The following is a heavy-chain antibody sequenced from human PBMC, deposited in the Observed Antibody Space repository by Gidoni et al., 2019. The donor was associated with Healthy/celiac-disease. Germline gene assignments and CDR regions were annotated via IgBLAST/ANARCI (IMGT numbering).Heavy chain of an antibody. CDR3: AKDGWVVPAAAYFDY. Sequence: QVQLVESGGGVVQPGRSLRLSCAASGFTFSSYGMHWVRQAPGKGLEWVAVISYDGSNKYYADSVKGRFTISRDNSKNTLYLQMNSLRAEDTAVYYCAKDGWVVPAAAYFDYWGQGTLVTVSS. J-gene: IGHJ4*02. D-gene: IGHD2-2*01. CDR2: ISYDGSNK. CDR1: GFTFSSYG. V-gene: IGHV3-30*18.